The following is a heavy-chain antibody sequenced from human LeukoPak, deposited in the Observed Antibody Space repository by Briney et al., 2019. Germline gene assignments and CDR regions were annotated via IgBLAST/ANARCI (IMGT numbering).Heavy chain of an antibody. J-gene: IGHJ4*02. CDR1: GFIFSGSW. CDR3: ARDLGGSLDY. CDR2: IKKDGSEK. Sequence: GGSLRLSCTASGFIFSGSWMAWIRQAPGEGLEWVAIIKKDGSEKYYVDSMKGRFTISRDNAKNSLYLQMNSLRAEDTAVYYCARDLGGSLDYWGQGTLVTVSS. V-gene: IGHV3-7*01. D-gene: IGHD1-26*01.